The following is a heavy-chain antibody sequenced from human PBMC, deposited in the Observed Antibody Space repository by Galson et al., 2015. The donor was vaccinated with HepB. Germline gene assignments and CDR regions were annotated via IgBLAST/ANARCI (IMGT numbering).Heavy chain of an antibody. CDR1: GGTFSSYA. D-gene: IGHD2-2*01. CDR3: ARDRSSQKTKFDY. Sequence: SVKVSCKASGGTFSSYAISWVRQAPGQGLEWIGRIIPILGIANYAQKFQGRVTITADKSTSTAYMELSSLRSEDTAVYYCARDRSSQKTKFDYWSQGTLVTVSS. J-gene: IGHJ4*02. CDR2: IIPILGIA. V-gene: IGHV1-69*04.